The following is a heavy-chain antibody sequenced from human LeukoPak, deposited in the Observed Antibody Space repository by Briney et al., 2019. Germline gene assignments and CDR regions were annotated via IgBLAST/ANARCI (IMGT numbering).Heavy chain of an antibody. CDR2: ISHSGTT. CDR3: ARVPLRFLGPFDY. D-gene: IGHD3-3*01. Sequence: SETSSLTCSVYGGSLNGYYWSWMRQLPGKGLEWIGEISHSGTTNYNPSLTSRVTMSLDTSKNQFSLKLNSATAADTAVYYCARVPLRFLGPFDYWGQGTLVTVSS. J-gene: IGHJ4*02. V-gene: IGHV4-34*01. CDR1: GGSLNGYY.